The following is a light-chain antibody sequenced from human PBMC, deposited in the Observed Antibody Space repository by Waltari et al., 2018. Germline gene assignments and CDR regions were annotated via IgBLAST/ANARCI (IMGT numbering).Light chain of an antibody. CDR2: AAS. Sequence: VIWMTQSPSLLSASTGDRVTISCRMRQCISSYLAWYQQKPGKVPELLIYAASTLQSGVPSRFSGSGSGTDFTLTISCLQSEDFATYYCQQYYGFPWTFGQGTKVEIK. V-gene: IGKV1D-8*01. CDR3: QQYYGFPWT. J-gene: IGKJ1*01. CDR1: QCISSY.